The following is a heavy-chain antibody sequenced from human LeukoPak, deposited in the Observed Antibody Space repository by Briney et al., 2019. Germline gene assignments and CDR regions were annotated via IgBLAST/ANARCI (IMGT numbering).Heavy chain of an antibody. CDR3: AKAGGSGSYRY. Sequence: GGSLRLSCAASGFTFSSYAMSWVRQAPGKGLEWVSAISGSGGSTYYADSVKGRFTISRDNSKNTLYLQMNSPRAEDTAVYYCAKAGGSGSYRYWGQGTLVTVSS. V-gene: IGHV3-23*01. CDR1: GFTFSSYA. CDR2: ISGSGGST. J-gene: IGHJ4*02. D-gene: IGHD3-10*01.